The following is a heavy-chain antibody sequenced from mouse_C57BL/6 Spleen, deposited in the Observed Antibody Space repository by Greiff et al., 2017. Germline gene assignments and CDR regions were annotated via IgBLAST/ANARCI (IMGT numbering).Heavy chain of an antibody. V-gene: IGHV5-9-1*02. CDR2: ISSGGDYI. D-gene: IGHD1-1*01. CDR3: TRRGYVSSYLYAMDY. J-gene: IGHJ4*01. CDR1: GFTFSSYA. Sequence: DVMLVESGEGLVKPGGSLKLSCAASGFTFSSYAMSWVRQTPEKRLEWVAYISSGGDYIYYADTVKGRFTISRDNARNTLYLQMSSLKSEDTAMYYCTRRGYVSSYLYAMDYWGQGTSVTVSS.